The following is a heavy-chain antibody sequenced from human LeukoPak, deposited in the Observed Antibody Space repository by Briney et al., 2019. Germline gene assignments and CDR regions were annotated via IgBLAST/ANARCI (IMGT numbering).Heavy chain of an antibody. D-gene: IGHD4-11*01. CDR3: ASPDYSDYARFDY. CDR2: ISGSGGST. J-gene: IGHJ4*02. Sequence: GGSLRLSCAASGFTFSSYAMSWVRQAPGKGLEWVSAISGSGGSTYYADSVKGRFTISRDNAKNSVYLQMNSLRAEDTAVYYCASPDYSDYARFDYWGQGVLVTVSS. V-gene: IGHV3-23*01. CDR1: GFTFSSYA.